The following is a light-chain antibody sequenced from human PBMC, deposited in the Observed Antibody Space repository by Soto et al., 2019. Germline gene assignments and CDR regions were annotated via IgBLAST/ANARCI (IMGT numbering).Light chain of an antibody. Sequence: DIQMTESPSTLSGSVGDRVTITCGASQTISSWLAWYQQKPGKAPKLLIYKASTLKSGVPSRFSGSGSGTEFTLTISSLQPDDFATYYCQHYNSYSEAFGQGTRWIS. CDR1: QTISSW. V-gene: IGKV1-5*03. J-gene: IGKJ1*01. CDR2: KAS. CDR3: QHYNSYSEA.